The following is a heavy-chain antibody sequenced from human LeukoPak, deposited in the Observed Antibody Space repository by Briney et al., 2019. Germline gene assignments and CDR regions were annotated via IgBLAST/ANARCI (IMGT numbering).Heavy chain of an antibody. CDR2: IYPGDSDT. V-gene: IGHV5-51*01. Sequence: GESLKISCKGSGYGFTSYWIGWVRQMPGKGLEWMGIIYPGDSDTRYSPSFQGQVTISADKSISTAYLQWSSLKASDTAMYYCARRTFVAAAGSYNWFDPWGQGTLVTVSS. J-gene: IGHJ5*02. CDR1: GYGFTSYW. D-gene: IGHD6-13*01. CDR3: ARRTFVAAAGSYNWFDP.